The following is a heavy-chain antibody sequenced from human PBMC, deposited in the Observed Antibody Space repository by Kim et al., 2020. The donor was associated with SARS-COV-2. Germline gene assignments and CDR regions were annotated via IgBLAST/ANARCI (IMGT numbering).Heavy chain of an antibody. V-gene: IGHV1-2*02. CDR1: GHTFTDYY. CDR2: INPGTAGT. D-gene: IGHD1-26*01. Sequence: ASVKVSCKASGHTFTDYYVHWVRQAPGQRLEWMGWINPGTAGTNYAQKFQGRVTMTRDTSISTAYMELSSLRPDDTAVYYCARRYTGTSEGYWGQGTLVTVSS. CDR3: ARRYTGTSEGY. J-gene: IGHJ4*02.